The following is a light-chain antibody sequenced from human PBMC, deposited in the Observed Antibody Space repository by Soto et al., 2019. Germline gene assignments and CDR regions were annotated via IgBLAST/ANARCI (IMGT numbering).Light chain of an antibody. V-gene: IGKV1-5*03. CDR1: QSFSSW. CDR2: KAS. CDR3: QQYNSHSMT. Sequence: DIQRTPSPSTSSASLGASFTITGLAIQSFSSWLAWYQHKPGKDPKLLIYKASSLESGVPSRFSGSGSGTEFTLTISRLQPDDFATYDCQQYNSHSMTVGQGTKGDIK. J-gene: IGKJ1*01.